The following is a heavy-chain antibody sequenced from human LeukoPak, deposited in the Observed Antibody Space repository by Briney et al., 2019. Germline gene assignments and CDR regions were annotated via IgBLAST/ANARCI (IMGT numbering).Heavy chain of an antibody. CDR2: IYHSGNT. CDR1: GYSISNSYY. Sequence: SETLSLTCIVSGYSISNSYYWGWIRQPPGKGLEWIGSIYHSGNTYYNPSLKSRVTISVDTSKNQFSLKLSSVTAADTAVYYCARDGGQDYYDSSGSIFDYWGQGTLVTVSS. CDR3: ARDGGQDYYDSSGSIFDY. V-gene: IGHV4-38-2*02. J-gene: IGHJ4*02. D-gene: IGHD3-22*01.